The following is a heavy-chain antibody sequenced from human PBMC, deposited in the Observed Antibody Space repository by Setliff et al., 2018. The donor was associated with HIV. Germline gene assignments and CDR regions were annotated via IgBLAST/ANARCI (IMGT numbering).Heavy chain of an antibody. Sequence: PGESLKISCAASGFTFSNVWMSWVRQAPGKGLEWVGRIKSKTDGGTTDYAAPVKGRFTISRDDSVNTLYLQMNSLKTEDTAVYFCMGYYDTSGYWGSHFDHWGQGTLVTVSS. CDR3: MGYYDTSGYWGSHFDH. J-gene: IGHJ4*02. D-gene: IGHD3-22*01. CDR2: IKSKTDGGTT. V-gene: IGHV3-15*01. CDR1: GFTFSNVW.